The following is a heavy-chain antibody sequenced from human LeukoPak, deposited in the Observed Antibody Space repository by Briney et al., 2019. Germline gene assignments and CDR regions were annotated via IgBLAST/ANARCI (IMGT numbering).Heavy chain of an antibody. J-gene: IGHJ4*02. CDR2: ISAYNGNT. CDR1: GYTFTSYG. D-gene: IGHD6-13*01. CDR3: ARDSYIAAAALDY. V-gene: IGHV1-18*01. Sequence: ALVKVSCKASGYTFTSYGISWVRQAPEQGLEWMGWISAYNGNTNYAQKLQGRVTMTTDTSTSTDYMELRSMRSDDTAVYYCARDSYIAAAALDYWGQGTLVTVSS.